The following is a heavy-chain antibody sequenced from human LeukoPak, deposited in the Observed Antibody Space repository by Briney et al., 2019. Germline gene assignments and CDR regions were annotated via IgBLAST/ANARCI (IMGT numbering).Heavy chain of an antibody. D-gene: IGHD2-15*01. V-gene: IGHV1-69*01. J-gene: IGHJ6*03. CDR2: TIPIFGTA. CDR1: GGTFSSYA. CDR3: AREFSSMVVVAATEFDYYYYMDV. Sequence: SVKVSCKASGGTFSSYAISWVRQAPGQGLEWMGGTIPIFGTANYAQKFQGRVTITADESTSTAYMELSSLRSEDTAVYYCAREFSSMVVVAATEFDYYYYMDVWGKGTTVTVSS.